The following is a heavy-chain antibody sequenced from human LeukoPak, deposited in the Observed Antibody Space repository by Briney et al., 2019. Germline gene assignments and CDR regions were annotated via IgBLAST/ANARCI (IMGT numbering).Heavy chain of an antibody. Sequence: ASVNVSCKASGYTFTSYDIKWVRQATGQGLEWMGWMNPNSGNTGYAQKFQGRVTMTRNTSISTAYMELSSLRSEDTAVYYCARVGRKSRHAFDIWGQGTMVTVSS. V-gene: IGHV1-8*01. CDR1: GYTFTSYD. CDR3: ARVGRKSRHAFDI. J-gene: IGHJ3*02. CDR2: MNPNSGNT. D-gene: IGHD3-10*01.